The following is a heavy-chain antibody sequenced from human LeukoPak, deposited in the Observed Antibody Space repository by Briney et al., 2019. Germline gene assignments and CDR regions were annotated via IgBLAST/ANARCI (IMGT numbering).Heavy chain of an antibody. CDR3: ARLLRKSITMIVVVINAFDI. CDR2: IYYSGST. Sequence: SETLSLTCTVSDASISGYYWSWIRQPPGKGLEWIGSIYYSGSTYYNPSLKSRVTISVDTSKNQFSLKLSSVTAADTAVYYCARLLRKSITMIVVVINAFDIWGQGTMVTVSS. V-gene: IGHV4-59*05. D-gene: IGHD3-22*01. J-gene: IGHJ3*02. CDR1: DASISGYY.